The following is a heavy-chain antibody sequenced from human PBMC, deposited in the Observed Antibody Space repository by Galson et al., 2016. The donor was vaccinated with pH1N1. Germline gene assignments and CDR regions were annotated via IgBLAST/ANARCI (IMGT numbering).Heavy chain of an antibody. J-gene: IGHJ6*02. CDR1: GFIFSSYA. CDR3: AKGGRVGVQGYYYALDV. CDR2: LSAASTAV. D-gene: IGHD2-2*01. V-gene: IGHV3-23*01. Sequence: SLRLSCAASGFIFSSYAMTWVRQAPGKGLEWASALSAASTAVYYGNSVKGRFTISRDNSKNTLYLQMNSLRAEDTAVYYCAKGGRVGVQGYYYALDVWGQGTTVTVSS.